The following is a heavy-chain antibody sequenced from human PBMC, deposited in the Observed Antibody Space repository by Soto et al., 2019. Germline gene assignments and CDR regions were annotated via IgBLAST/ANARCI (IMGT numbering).Heavy chain of an antibody. CDR2: IWYDGSNK. J-gene: IGHJ4*02. CDR1: GFTFSSYG. Sequence: QVQLVESGGGVVQPGRSLRLSCAASGFTFSSYGMHWVRQAPGKGLEWVAVIWYDGSNKYYADSVKGRFTISRDNSKNTLYRQTNSLRAEDTAVYYCARDKDEARPFGTIDYWGQGTLVTVSS. D-gene: IGHD6-6*01. V-gene: IGHV3-33*01. CDR3: ARDKDEARPFGTIDY.